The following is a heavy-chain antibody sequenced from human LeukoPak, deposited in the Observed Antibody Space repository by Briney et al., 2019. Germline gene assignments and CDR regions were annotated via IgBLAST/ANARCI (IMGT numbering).Heavy chain of an antibody. Sequence: GGSLTLSCVASGFTFSSHWMSWVRQAPGKGLEGVANIWQGGSERYYVDSVKGRFTISRDNAKNSLYLQMNSLRAEDTAIYYCARDQDLISWGLDYFDYWGQGTLVTVSS. CDR2: IWQGGSER. CDR1: GFTFSSHW. CDR3: ARDQDLISWGLDYFDY. V-gene: IGHV3-7*01. J-gene: IGHJ4*02. D-gene: IGHD3-16*01.